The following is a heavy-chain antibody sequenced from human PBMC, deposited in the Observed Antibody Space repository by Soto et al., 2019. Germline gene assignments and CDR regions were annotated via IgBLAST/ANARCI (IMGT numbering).Heavy chain of an antibody. CDR1: GYRFSNYW. Sequence: SGESLKISCKGSGYRFSNYWIGWVRQMPGKGLEWMGIIYPGDSETRYSPSFQGQVTISVDKSISTAYLQWSSLTASDTAMFYCARVGDHYGAGNNRPYFYYYGMDVWGHGTTVTVSS. CDR2: IYPGDSET. CDR3: ARVGDHYGAGNNRPYFYYYGMDV. J-gene: IGHJ6*02. V-gene: IGHV5-51*01. D-gene: IGHD3-10*01.